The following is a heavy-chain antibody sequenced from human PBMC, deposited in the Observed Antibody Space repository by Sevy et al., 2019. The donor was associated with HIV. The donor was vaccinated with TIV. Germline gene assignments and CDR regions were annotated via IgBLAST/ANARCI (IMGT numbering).Heavy chain of an antibody. J-gene: IGHJ3*02. Sequence: GGSLRLSCSASGFTFSSYAMHWVRQTPGKGLEYVSAISSNGGSTYYADSVKGRFTISRDNSKNTLYLQMSSLRAEDTAVYYFVKEGTYCSGGSCPLEAFDIWGQGTMVTVSS. CDR1: GFTFSSYA. CDR3: VKEGTYCSGGSCPLEAFDI. D-gene: IGHD2-15*01. CDR2: ISSNGGST. V-gene: IGHV3-64D*06.